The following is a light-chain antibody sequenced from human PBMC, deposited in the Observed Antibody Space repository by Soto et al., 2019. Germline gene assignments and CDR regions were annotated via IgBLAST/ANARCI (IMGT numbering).Light chain of an antibody. CDR3: QQYNNWPALT. V-gene: IGKV3-15*01. CDR2: GAS. CDR1: QSVSSSY. Sequence: EIVLTQSPGTLSLSPGERATLSCRAIQSVSSSYLAWYQQKPGQAPGLLIYGASTRASGIPARFSGSGSGTEFTLTISSLQSEDFAVYYCQQYNNWPALTFGGGTKVDIK. J-gene: IGKJ4*01.